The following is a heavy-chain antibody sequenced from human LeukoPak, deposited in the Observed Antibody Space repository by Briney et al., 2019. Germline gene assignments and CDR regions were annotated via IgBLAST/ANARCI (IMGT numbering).Heavy chain of an antibody. CDR1: GFTFSNYI. CDR2: ISDSSTYI. V-gene: IGHV3-21*01. CDR3: ASLPGGYCSTTSCPGY. Sequence: PGGSLRLSCAASGFTFSNYIMSWVRQAPEKGLEWVSSISDSSTYIYYADSVKGRFTISRDNAKNSLYLQMNSLRAEDTAVYYCASLPGGYCSTTSCPGYWGQGTLVTVSS. J-gene: IGHJ4*02. D-gene: IGHD2-2*01.